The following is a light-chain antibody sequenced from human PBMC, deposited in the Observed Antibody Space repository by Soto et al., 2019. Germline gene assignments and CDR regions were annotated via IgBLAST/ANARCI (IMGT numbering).Light chain of an antibody. J-gene: IGKJ1*01. CDR1: QSVGSN. CDR2: GAS. Sequence: EIVMTQSPATLSVSPGERATLSCRASQSVGSNLAWYQQKPGQAPRLLIYGASTRATGIPARYSGSESGTEFTLTLSSLQSEDFEIYVCQQYNNWPPDRTFGQGTKVEFK. CDR3: QQYNNWPPDRT. V-gene: IGKV3-15*01.